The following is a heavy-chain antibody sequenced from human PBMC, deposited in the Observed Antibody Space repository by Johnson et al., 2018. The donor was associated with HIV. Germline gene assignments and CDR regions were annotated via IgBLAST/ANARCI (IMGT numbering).Heavy chain of an antibody. D-gene: IGHD6-13*01. Sequence: EVQLVESGGGLVKSGGSLRLSCVASGFTFSSYAMSWVRQAPGKGLEWVSAISGSGGSTYYADSVKGRFTISRDNAKNSLYLQMNSLRAEDTAVYYCAREIIAAADDIWGQGTMVTVSS. J-gene: IGHJ3*02. CDR2: ISGSGGST. CDR1: GFTFSSYA. CDR3: AREIIAAADDI. V-gene: IGHV3-23*04.